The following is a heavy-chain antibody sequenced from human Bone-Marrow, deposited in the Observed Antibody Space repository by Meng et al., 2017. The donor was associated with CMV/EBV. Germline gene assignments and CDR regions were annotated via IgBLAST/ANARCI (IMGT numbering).Heavy chain of an antibody. J-gene: IGHJ4*02. CDR2: IYYSGST. CDR3: ARLSGEAAMPFGY. CDR1: GGSISSSSYY. Sequence: GSLRLSCTVSGGSISSSSYYWGWIRQPPGKGLEWIGSIYYSGSTNYNPSLKSRVTISVDTSKNQFSLKLSSVTAADTAVYYCARLSGEAAMPFGYWGQGTLVTVSS. D-gene: IGHD2-2*01. V-gene: IGHV4-39*07.